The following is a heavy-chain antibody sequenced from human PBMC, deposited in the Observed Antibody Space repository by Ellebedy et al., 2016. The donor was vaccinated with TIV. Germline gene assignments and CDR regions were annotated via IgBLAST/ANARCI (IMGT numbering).Heavy chain of an antibody. J-gene: IGHJ5*02. D-gene: IGHD5-24*01. CDR1: GFTFSNYW. Sequence: GESLKISCAASGFTFSNYWMHWVRQTPGKGLVWISRINNDGTTTTYVDSVEGRFTISRDNAKNTMYLQMRSLRAEDTAVYYGARTTDGPGAGDWFDAWGQGALVTVSS. V-gene: IGHV3-74*03. CDR2: INNDGTTT. CDR3: ARTTDGPGAGDWFDA.